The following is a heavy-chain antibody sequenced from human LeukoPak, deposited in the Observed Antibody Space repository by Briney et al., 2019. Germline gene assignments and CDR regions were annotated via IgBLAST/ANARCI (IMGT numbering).Heavy chain of an antibody. Sequence: ASVKVSCKASGYTFTGYYMHWVRQAPGQGLEGMGWINPNSGGTNYAQKFQGRVTMTRDTSISTAYMELSRLRSDDTAVYYCARDLRQLAHNWFDPWGQGTLVTVSS. J-gene: IGHJ5*02. CDR3: ARDLRQLAHNWFDP. CDR2: INPNSGGT. CDR1: GYTFTGYY. V-gene: IGHV1-2*02. D-gene: IGHD6-6*01.